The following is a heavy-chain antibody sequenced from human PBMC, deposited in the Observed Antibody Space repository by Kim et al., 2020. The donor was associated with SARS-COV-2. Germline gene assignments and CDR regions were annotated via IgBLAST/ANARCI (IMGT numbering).Heavy chain of an antibody. J-gene: IGHJ5*02. Sequence: GESLKISCKGSGYSFTSYWIGWVRQMPGKGLEWMGIIYPGDSDTRYSPSFQGQVTISADKSISTAYLQWSSLKASDTAMYYCARQEKGLLRFGELLWFDPWGQGTLVTVSS. V-gene: IGHV5-51*01. CDR2: IYPGDSDT. CDR3: ARQEKGLLRFGELLWFDP. CDR1: GYSFTSYW. D-gene: IGHD3-10*01.